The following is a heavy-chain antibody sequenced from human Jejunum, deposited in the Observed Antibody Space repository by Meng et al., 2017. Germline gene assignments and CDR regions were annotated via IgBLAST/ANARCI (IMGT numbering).Heavy chain of an antibody. CDR3: ARATAGNSEYFQN. J-gene: IGHJ1*01. Sequence: QVQLQGPGPGLVKPAQTLSLTCTGSVSYMNSGGHYWSWIRHDPGKGLEWIGYIHYSGGTYYNPSLKSRVTISVDTSKNQFSLKLNSVSAADTAVYYCARATAGNSEYFQNWGQGTLVTVSS. CDR1: VSYMNSGGHY. D-gene: IGHD4-23*01. CDR2: IHYSGGT. V-gene: IGHV4-31*03.